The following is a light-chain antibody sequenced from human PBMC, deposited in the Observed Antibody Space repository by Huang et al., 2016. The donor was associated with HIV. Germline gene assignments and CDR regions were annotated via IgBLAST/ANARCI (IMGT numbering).Light chain of an antibody. CDR1: QDISNY. CDR3: QRYGDLPFT. J-gene: IGKJ3*01. CDR2: DAS. V-gene: IGKV1-33*01. Sequence: DIQLTQSPPFLSASVGDTVTITCQASQDISNYLNWYQEKPVCDPKLLIYDASNWEAGVPSRFSGIGSGTHFTFTSSTLQPEDIGTYYCQRYGDLPFTFGPGTKVDLK.